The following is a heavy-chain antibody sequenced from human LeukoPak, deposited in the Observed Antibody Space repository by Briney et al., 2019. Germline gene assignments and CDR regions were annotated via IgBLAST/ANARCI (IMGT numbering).Heavy chain of an antibody. J-gene: IGHJ6*03. D-gene: IGHD1-1*01. V-gene: IGHV4-59*01. CDR1: GGSISSYY. CDR2: IYYSGST. CDR3: ATALGTTGIRPRYYYYYMDV. Sequence: KPSETLSLTCTVSGGSISSYYWSWIRQPPGKELEWIGYIYYSGSTNYNPSLKSRVTISVDTSKNQFSLKLSSVTAADTAVYYCATALGTTGIRPRYYYYYMDVWGKGTTVTVSS.